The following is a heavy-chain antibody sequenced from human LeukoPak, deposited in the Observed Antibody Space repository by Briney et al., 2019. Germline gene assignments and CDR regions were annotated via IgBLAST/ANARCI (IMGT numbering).Heavy chain of an antibody. CDR2: ISYDGSNK. CDR1: GFTFISYA. V-gene: IGHV3-30*04. J-gene: IGHJ6*04. Sequence: GRSLRLSCAASGFTFISYAMHWVRQAPGKGLEWVAVISYDGSNKYYADSVKGRFTISRDNSKNTLYLQMNSLRAEDTAVYYCAELGITMIGGVWGKGTTVTISS. CDR3: AELGITMIGGV. D-gene: IGHD3-10*02.